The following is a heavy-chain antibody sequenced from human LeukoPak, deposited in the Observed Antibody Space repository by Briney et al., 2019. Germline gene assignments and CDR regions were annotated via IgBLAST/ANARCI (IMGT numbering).Heavy chain of an antibody. CDR1: GYTFTGYY. J-gene: IGHJ4*02. Sequence: GASVKVSCKASGYTFTGYYMHWVRQAPGQGLEWMGWINPNSGGTNYAQKFQGWVTMTRDTSISTAYMELSRLRSDDTAVYYCARSLRLGELSFEDYWGQGTLVTVSS. V-gene: IGHV1-2*04. CDR3: ARSLRLGELSFEDY. D-gene: IGHD3-16*02. CDR2: INPNSGGT.